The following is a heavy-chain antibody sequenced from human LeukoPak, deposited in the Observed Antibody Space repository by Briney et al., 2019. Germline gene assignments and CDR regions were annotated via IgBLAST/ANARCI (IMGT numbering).Heavy chain of an antibody. CDR3: AKNYGDF. J-gene: IGHJ4*02. V-gene: IGHV3-48*02. Sequence: GSLRLSCAASGFTFRSYRMNWVRQAPGKGLEWVSYISSSSSTIYYADSVKGRFTISRDNSKNTLYLQMTSLRHEHTAVYYCAKNYGDFWGQGTLVTVSS. CDR1: GFTFRSYR. CDR2: ISSSSSTI.